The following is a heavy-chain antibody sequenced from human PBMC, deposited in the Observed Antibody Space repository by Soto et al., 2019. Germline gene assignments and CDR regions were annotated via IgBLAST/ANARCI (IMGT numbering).Heavy chain of an antibody. Sequence: QVPLQESGPGLVKPSQTLSLTCTVSGGSISSGDYYWSWIRQPPGKGLEWIGYIYYSGTTFYNPSLKSRVTISVDTSKNQFSLKLSSVTAADTAVYYCARAAVTPTHFDCWGQGTLVTVSS. J-gene: IGHJ4*02. CDR2: IYYSGTT. CDR3: ARAAVTPTHFDC. D-gene: IGHD4-17*01. CDR1: GGSISSGDYY. V-gene: IGHV4-30-4*01.